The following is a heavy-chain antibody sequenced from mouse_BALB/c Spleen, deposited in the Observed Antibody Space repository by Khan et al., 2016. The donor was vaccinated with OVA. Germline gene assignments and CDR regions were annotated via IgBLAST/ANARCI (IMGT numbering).Heavy chain of an antibody. D-gene: IGHD2-1*01. CDR2: IDPSTGYT. CDR3: ARRGRYGIFAY. J-gene: IGHJ3*01. Sequence: VQLQQSGAELAKPGASVKMSCKASGYTFTTYWMHWVKQRPGQGLEWIGYIDPSTGYTEYNQKFKDKATLTTDKSSSTAYMQLSSLTSEDSAVYYCARRGRYGIFAYWGQGTLVTASA. V-gene: IGHV1-7*01. CDR1: GYTFTTYW.